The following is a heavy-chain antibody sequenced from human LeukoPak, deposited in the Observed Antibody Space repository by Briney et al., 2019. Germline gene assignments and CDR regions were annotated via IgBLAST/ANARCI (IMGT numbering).Heavy chain of an antibody. J-gene: IGHJ1*01. V-gene: IGHV4-59*08. D-gene: IGHD6-13*01. CDR3: ARWGSSWYQAAEYFQH. CDR2: IYYSGST. Sequence: SETLSLTCSVSGGSISSYYWSWIRQPPGKGLEWIGYIYYSGSTNYNPSLKSRVTISVDTSKNQFSLKLSSVTAADTAVYYCARWGSSWYQAAEYFQHWGQGTLVTVSS. CDR1: GGSISSYY.